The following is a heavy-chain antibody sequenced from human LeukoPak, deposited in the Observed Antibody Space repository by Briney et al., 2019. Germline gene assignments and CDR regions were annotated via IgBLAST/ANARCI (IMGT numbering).Heavy chain of an antibody. CDR1: GFTSSGYH. V-gene: IGHV3-11*06. Sequence: GGSLRLSCAVSGFTSSGYHMSWIRQAPGKGLECVSYISSDSSYTNYADSVRGRFTISRDNAKNSLYLQMNSLRDEDTAVYYCVRGGPYGDYDAYWGQGTLVTVYS. CDR3: VRGGPYGDYDAY. D-gene: IGHD4-17*01. J-gene: IGHJ4*02. CDR2: ISSDSSYT.